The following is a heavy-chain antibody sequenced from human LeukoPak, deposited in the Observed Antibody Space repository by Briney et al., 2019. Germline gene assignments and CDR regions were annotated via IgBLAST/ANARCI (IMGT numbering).Heavy chain of an antibody. CDR2: ITSSGAYI. J-gene: IGHJ6*03. CDR1: GFTFSSYS. Sequence: GGSLRLSCAASGFTFSSYSISWVRQAPGKGLEWVSSITSSGAYIDYADSVKDRFTISRDNAKNSLCLQMNSLRAEDTAVYYCARVTFGATTNNYYFYHMDVWGKGTSVTVSS. CDR3: ARVTFGATTNNYYFYHMDV. D-gene: IGHD5-24*01. V-gene: IGHV3-21*01.